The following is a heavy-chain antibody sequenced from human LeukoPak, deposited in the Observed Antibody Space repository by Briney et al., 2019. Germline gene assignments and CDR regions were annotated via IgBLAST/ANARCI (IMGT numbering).Heavy chain of an antibody. CDR1: GGTFSSYA. CDR2: IIPIFGTA. CDR3: ARDTWHVGLHETVAFDI. V-gene: IGHV1-69*05. Sequence: GSSVKVSCKASGGTFSSYAISWVRQAPGQGLEWMGGIIPIFGTANYAQKFQGRVTITTDESTSTAYMELSSLRSEDTAVYYCARDTWHVGLHETVAFDIWGQGTMVTVSS. D-gene: IGHD4-11*01. J-gene: IGHJ3*02.